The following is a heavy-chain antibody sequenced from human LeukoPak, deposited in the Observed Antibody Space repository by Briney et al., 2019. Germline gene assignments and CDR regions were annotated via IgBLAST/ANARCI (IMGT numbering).Heavy chain of an antibody. CDR3: ARDPLWNYYFDY. J-gene: IGHJ4*02. D-gene: IGHD1-7*01. CDR1: GFTFSSYA. V-gene: IGHV3-30-3*01. CDR2: ISYDGSNK. Sequence: GGSLRLSCAASGFTFSSYAMHWVRQAPGKGLEWVAIISYDGSNKYYADSVKGRFTISRDNSKNTLYLQMNSLRAEDTAVFYCARDPLWNYYFDYWGQGTLVTVSS.